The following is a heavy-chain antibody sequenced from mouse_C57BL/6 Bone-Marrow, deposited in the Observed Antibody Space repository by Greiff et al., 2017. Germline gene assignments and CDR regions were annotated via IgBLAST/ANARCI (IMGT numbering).Heavy chain of an antibody. J-gene: IGHJ1*03. CDR3: TTWDGFRYFDV. D-gene: IGHD2-3*01. CDR1: GFNIKDDY. CDR2: IDPENGDT. V-gene: IGHV14-4*01. Sequence: EVKLEESGAELVRPGASVKLSCTASGFNIKDDYMHWVKQRPEQGLEWIGWIDPENGDTEYASKFQGKAPITADTSSNTAYLPLSSLTSEDTAVYYCTTWDGFRYFDVWGTGTPVTGSA.